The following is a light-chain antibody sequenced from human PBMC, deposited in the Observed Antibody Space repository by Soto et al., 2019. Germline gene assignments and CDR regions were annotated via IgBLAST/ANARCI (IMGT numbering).Light chain of an antibody. J-gene: IGLJ1*01. CDR1: TSNIGAPYD. CDR2: GDN. Sequence: VLTQPPSVSGAPGQRVSISCTGSTSNIGAPYDVHWYQHLPGTAPKLLIYGDNNRPSGVPDRFSGSKSGTSASLAITRLQAEDEADYYCSSYTTSYFYVFGPGTKVTVL. V-gene: IGLV1-40*01. CDR3: SSYTTSYFYV.